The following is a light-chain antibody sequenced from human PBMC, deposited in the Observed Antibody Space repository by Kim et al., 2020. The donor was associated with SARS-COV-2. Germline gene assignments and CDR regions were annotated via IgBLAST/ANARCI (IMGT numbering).Light chain of an antibody. J-gene: IGLJ1*01. CDR2: SNN. V-gene: IGLV1-44*01. CDR3: AAWDDSLNGYV. CDR1: SSNIGSNT. Sequence: GQRGTNDCSGSSSNIGSNTGNGYQPLPGTAPTLLIYSNNQRPSGVPDRFSGSKSGTSATLAISGLQSEDEADYYCAAWDDSLNGYVFGTGTKVTVL.